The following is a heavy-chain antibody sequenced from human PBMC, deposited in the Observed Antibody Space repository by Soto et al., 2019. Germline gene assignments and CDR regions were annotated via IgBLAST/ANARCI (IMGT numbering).Heavy chain of an antibody. Sequence: EVQLVESGGGSVKPGGSLRVSCAASGFTFSNAWMSWVRQAPGKGLEWVGRIKSKTDGGTTDYAAPVKGRFTISRDDSKNTLYLQLNSLNTEDTAVYYCTNPGSGYDYYYYYMDVWGKGTTVTVSS. CDR3: TNPGSGYDYYYYYMDV. CDR1: GFTFSNAW. CDR2: IKSKTDGGTT. D-gene: IGHD5-12*01. J-gene: IGHJ6*03. V-gene: IGHV3-15*01.